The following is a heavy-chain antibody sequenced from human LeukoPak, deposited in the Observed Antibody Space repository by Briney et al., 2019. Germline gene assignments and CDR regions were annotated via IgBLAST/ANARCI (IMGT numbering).Heavy chain of an antibody. V-gene: IGHV3-23*01. CDR3: AKDSVGVLRFLELFDP. CDR1: GFTFSSYA. CDR2: ISGSGGST. D-gene: IGHD3-3*01. Sequence: GGSLRLSGAASGFTFSSYAMSWVRQAPGKGLEWVSAISGSGGSTYYADSVKGRFTISRDNSKNTLYLQMNSLRAEDTAVYYCAKDSVGVLRFLELFDPWGQGTLVTVSS. J-gene: IGHJ5*02.